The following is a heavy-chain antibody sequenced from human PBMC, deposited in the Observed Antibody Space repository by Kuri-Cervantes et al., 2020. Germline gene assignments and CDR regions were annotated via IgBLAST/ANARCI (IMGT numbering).Heavy chain of an antibody. V-gene: IGHV3-30-3*01. CDR2: ISYDGSSK. CDR1: GFTFGSLA. J-gene: IGHJ4*02. Sequence: GESLKISCAASGFTFGSLAMHWVRQAPGKGLEWVAVISYDGSSKYDADSVKGRFTISRDNSKNTLYLQMNSLRAEDTAVYYCARDTGALALRGYRPHYFDYWGQGTLVTVSS. CDR3: ARDTGALALRGYRPHYFDY. D-gene: IGHD5-18*01.